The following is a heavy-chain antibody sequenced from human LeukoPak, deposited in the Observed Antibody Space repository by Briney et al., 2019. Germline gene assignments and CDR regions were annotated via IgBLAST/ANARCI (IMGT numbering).Heavy chain of an antibody. CDR1: GFTFNSYS. V-gene: IGHV3-23*01. D-gene: IGHD6-6*01. CDR3: ASQPGLAAPLTAFDI. J-gene: IGHJ3*02. Sequence: QPGGSLRLSCAASGFTFNSYSMNWVRQAPGKGLEWVSAISGSGGSTYYADSVKGRFTISRDNSKNTLYLQMNSLRAEDTAVYYCASQPGLAAPLTAFDIWGQGTMVTVSS. CDR2: ISGSGGST.